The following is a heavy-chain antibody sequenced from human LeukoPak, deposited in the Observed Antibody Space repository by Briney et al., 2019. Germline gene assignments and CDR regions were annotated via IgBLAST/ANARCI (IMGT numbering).Heavy chain of an antibody. V-gene: IGHV3-7*01. J-gene: IGHJ4*02. D-gene: IGHD1-1*01. CDR3: ATPTAGTWHFDY. Sequence: GWSLRLTCAASGFTFSSYWMTWVRQAPGKGLEWVANIKQDASERYYVDSVKGRFTISRDNAKSSLYLQMNSLRAEDTAVYYCATPTAGTWHFDYWGQGTLVTVSS. CDR1: GFTFSSYW. CDR2: IKQDASER.